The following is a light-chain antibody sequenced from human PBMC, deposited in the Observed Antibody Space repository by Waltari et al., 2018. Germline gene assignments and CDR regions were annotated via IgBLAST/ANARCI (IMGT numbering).Light chain of an antibody. Sequence: QSALTQPASVSGSPGQSITISCTGTASAVGGYKYVSWFQQHPGKAPKLMIYAVSARPSGVSYRFSGSKSGNTASLTISGLQAADEADYYCSSYSSSSSLVFGGGTRLTVL. CDR2: AVS. J-gene: IGLJ2*01. CDR3: SSYSSSSSLV. V-gene: IGLV2-14*03. CDR1: ASAVGGYKY.